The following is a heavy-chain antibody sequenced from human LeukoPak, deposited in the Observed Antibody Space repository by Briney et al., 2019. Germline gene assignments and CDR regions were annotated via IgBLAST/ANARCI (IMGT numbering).Heavy chain of an antibody. CDR1: GFTFSSYE. V-gene: IGHV3-48*03. CDR2: ISSSGSTI. J-gene: IGHJ4*02. D-gene: IGHD6-13*01. Sequence: HTGGSLRLSCAASGFTFSSYETNWVRQAPGKGLEWVSYISSSGSTIYYADSVKGRFTISRDNAKNSLYLQMNSLRAEDTAVYYCARDSSSWPYYFDYWGQGTLVTVSS. CDR3: ARDSSSWPYYFDY.